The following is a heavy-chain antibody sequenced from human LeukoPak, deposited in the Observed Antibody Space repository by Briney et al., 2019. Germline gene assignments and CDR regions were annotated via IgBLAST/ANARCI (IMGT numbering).Heavy chain of an antibody. CDR2: IYRGDST. J-gene: IGHJ6*03. D-gene: IGHD3-10*01. CDR1: GFTVSSNY. Sequence: PGGSLRLSCAASGFTVSSNYMSWVRQAPGKGLEWVSVIYRGDSTYYADSVKGRFTISRDNSKNTLYLQMNSLRAEDTAVYHCARGGVNTMLRGVIRYYYMDVWGKGTTVTISS. V-gene: IGHV3-53*01. CDR3: ARGGVNTMLRGVIRYYYMDV.